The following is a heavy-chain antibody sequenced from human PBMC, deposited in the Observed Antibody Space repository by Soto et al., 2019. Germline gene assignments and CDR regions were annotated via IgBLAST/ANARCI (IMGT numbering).Heavy chain of an antibody. Sequence: QVLLVESGGGVVQPGRSLRLSCAASGFSFSTNTMYWVRQAPGKGLEWVAVTGNNKYYADSVKGRFTISGDNSENTLSLQMNSLRDEDTAVYYCAREHSSGWYLDVWGQGTTVAVSS. V-gene: IGHV3-30-3*01. CDR2: TGNNK. CDR1: GFSFSTNT. CDR3: AREHSSGWYLDV. J-gene: IGHJ6*02. D-gene: IGHD6-19*01.